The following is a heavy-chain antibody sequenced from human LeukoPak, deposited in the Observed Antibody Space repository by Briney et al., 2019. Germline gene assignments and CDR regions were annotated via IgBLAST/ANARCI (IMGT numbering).Heavy chain of an antibody. D-gene: IGHD3-22*01. J-gene: IGHJ5*02. V-gene: IGHV7-4-1*02. CDR3: ARELLITRTWFDP. Sequence: ASVKVSCKASGYTFTNYPINWVRQAPGQGLEWMGWINPNTANPTYAQDFTGRFVFSLDTSVNTAYLQISSLKAEDTAVYYCARELLITRTWFDPWGQGTLVTVSS. CDR2: INPNTANP. CDR1: GYTFTNYP.